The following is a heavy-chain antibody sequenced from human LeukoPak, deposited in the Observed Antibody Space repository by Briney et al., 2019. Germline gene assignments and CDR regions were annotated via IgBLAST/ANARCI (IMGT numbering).Heavy chain of an antibody. V-gene: IGHV3-21*01. D-gene: IGHD2-2*01. Sequence: GGSLRLSCAASGFTFSSYSMNWVRQAPGKGLEWVSSISSSSSYIYYADSVKGRFTISRDNAKNSLYLQMNSLRAEDTAVYYCARDPIVVVPAAYDYWGQGTLVTVSS. CDR2: ISSSSSYI. J-gene: IGHJ4*02. CDR3: ARDPIVVVPAAYDY. CDR1: GFTFSSYS.